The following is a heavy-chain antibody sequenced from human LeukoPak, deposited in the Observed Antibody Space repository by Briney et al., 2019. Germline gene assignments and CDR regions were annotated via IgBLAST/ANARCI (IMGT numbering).Heavy chain of an antibody. CDR1: GGSFSGYY. J-gene: IGHJ4*02. CDR3: ARLGEGYDPNFDY. V-gene: IGHV4-34*01. D-gene: IGHD3-10*01. CDR2: INHSGST. Sequence: TSETLSLTCAVYGGSFSGYYWSWIRQPPGKGLEWIGEINHSGSTNYNPSLKSRVTISVDTSKNQFSLKLSSVTAADTDVYYCARLGEGYDPNFDYWGQGTLVTVSS.